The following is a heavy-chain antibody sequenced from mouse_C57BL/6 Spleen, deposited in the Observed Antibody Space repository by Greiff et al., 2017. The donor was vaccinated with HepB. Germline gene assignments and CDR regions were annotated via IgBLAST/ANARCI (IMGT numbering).Heavy chain of an antibody. Sequence: VQLQQSGAELVKPGASVKLSCTASGFNIKDYYMHWVKQRPEQGLEWIGRIDPEDGETKYAPKFKGKATLTVDKSSSTAYLQLSSLTSEDTAVYYCARGVCSSPAWFAYWGQGTLVTVSA. CDR2: IDPEDGET. D-gene: IGHD1-1*01. CDR3: ARGVCSSPAWFAY. J-gene: IGHJ3*01. V-gene: IGHV14-2*01. CDR1: GFNIKDYY.